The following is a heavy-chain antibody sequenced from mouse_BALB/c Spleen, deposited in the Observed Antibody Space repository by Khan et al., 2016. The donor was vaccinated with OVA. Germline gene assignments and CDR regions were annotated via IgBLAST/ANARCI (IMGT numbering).Heavy chain of an antibody. CDR1: GYSFTSNW. CDR3: ARGNTASYWYFDV. D-gene: IGHD1-2*01. CDR2: IHPSDSET. J-gene: IGHJ1*01. Sequence: QVQLQQPGAELVRPGASVKLSCKASGYSFTSNWMNWVKQRPGQGLEWIGIIHPSDSETRLNQKFKDKATLTVDKSYSTAYMQLSSPTSEDSVVYYCARGNTASYWYFDVWGAGTTVTVSS. V-gene: IGHV1-61*01.